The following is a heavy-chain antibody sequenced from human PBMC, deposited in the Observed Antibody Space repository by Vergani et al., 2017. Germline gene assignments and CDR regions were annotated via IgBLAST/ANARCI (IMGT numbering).Heavy chain of an antibody. V-gene: IGHV1-18*04. J-gene: IGHJ4*02. Sequence: QVQLVQPGAEVKKPGAPVKVSCKASGYTFTSYGISWVRQAHGQGLEWMGWISAYNGNTNYAQKLQVRVTMTTDTSTRTAYREMRSLRSDDTAVYYCARPYGDYIGYFDYWGQGTLVTVSA. D-gene: IGHD4-17*01. CDR3: ARPYGDYIGYFDY. CDR1: GYTFTSYG. CDR2: ISAYNGNT.